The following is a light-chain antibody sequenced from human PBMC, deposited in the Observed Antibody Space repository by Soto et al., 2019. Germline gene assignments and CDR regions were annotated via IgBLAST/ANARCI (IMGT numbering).Light chain of an antibody. V-gene: IGLV1-44*01. J-gene: IGLJ7*01. CDR1: HSNIGSNP. CDR2: NDN. Sequence: QSVLTQPPSASETPGQRVTISCSGSHSNIGSNPVNWYQQVTGTAPKLLMSNDNQRASGVPARFSGSKSGSSASLAISGLQSGDEAYYYCSSWDDDLSVMLFGGGTQLTVL. CDR3: SSWDDDLSVML.